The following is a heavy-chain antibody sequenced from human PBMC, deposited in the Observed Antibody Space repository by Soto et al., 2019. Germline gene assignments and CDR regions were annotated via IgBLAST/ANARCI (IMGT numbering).Heavy chain of an antibody. J-gene: IGHJ6*02. CDR3: ARSRWIADRSNPYGMDV. Sequence: PXVSLTRSCAACGFSFSSYWMHWVRRAPARGLEWVAVIWYDGSNKYYADSVKGRFTTSRDNSKNTLYLQMNSLRAEDTAVYYCARSRWIADRSNPYGMDVCGQGTTVTFSS. V-gene: IGHV3-33*01. CDR1: GFSFSSYW. CDR2: IWYDGSNK. D-gene: IGHD6-6*01.